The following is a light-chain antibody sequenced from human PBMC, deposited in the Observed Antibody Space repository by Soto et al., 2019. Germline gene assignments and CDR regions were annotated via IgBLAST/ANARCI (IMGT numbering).Light chain of an antibody. V-gene: IGKV1-12*01. CDR3: QQADSFPRT. J-gene: IGKJ1*01. Sequence: DIQMTQSPSSVSASVAERVISTCRASQAINIWVAWYQQKPGKAPELLIHAASSLQSGVPPRYSGSVSGTEFTLTISSLQPEDFATYYCQQADSFPRTFGQGTKVEIK. CDR2: AAS. CDR1: QAINIW.